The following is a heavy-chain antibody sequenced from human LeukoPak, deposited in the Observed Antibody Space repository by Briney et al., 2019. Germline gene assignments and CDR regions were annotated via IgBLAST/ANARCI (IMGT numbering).Heavy chain of an antibody. CDR3: AKDLRRRYYFGSGSRGGTFDI. Sequence: GGSLRLSCAASGFTFSSYGVHWVRQAPGKGLEWVAVISYDGSNKYYADSVKGRFTISRDNSKNTLYLQMNSLRAEDTAVYYCAKDLRRRYYFGSGSRGGTFDIWGQGTMVTVS. J-gene: IGHJ3*02. CDR1: GFTFSSYG. CDR2: ISYDGSNK. V-gene: IGHV3-30*18. D-gene: IGHD3-10*01.